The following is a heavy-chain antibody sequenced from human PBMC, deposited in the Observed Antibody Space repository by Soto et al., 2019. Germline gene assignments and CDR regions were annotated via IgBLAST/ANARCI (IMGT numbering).Heavy chain of an antibody. J-gene: IGHJ3*02. D-gene: IGHD4-4*01. CDR2: ISSSSSTI. Sequence: EVQLVESGGGLVQPGGSLRLSCAASGFTVSSYSMNWVRQAPGKGLEWVSYISSSSSTIYYADSVKGRFTISRDNAKNSLYLQMNSLRAEDTAVYYCARELGDYSGILGQGTMVTLSS. CDR1: GFTVSSYS. V-gene: IGHV3-48*01. CDR3: ARELGDYSGI.